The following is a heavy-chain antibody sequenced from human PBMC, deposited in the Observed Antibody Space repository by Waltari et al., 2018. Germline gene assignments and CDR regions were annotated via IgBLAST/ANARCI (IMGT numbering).Heavy chain of an antibody. J-gene: IGHJ6*03. D-gene: IGHD6-6*01. CDR3: ARRSSSYYYYYMDV. CDR2: INHSGST. V-gene: IGHV4-34*01. CDR1: GGSFSGYY. Sequence: QMQLQQWGAGLLKPSETLSLTCAVYGGSFSGYYWSWIRQPPGKGLEWIGEINHSGSTNYNPSLKSRVTISVDTSKNQFSLKLSSVTAADTAVYYCARRSSSYYYYYMDVWGKGTTVTVSS.